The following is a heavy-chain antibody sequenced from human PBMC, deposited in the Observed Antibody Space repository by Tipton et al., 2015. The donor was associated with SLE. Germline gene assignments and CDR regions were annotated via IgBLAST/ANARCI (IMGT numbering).Heavy chain of an antibody. J-gene: IGHJ3*01. CDR1: GGSISSRSYD. CDR3: GRHKTATRAFDF. Sequence: TLSLTCTVSGGSISSRSYDWGWIRQPPGKGLEWIGSIYDTGNTYYNPSLMSRATISVDTSQNQFSLRLTSVTAADTAVYYCGRHKTATRAFDFWGQGTLVTVSS. V-gene: IGHV4-39*01. CDR2: IYDTGNT. D-gene: IGHD1-1*01.